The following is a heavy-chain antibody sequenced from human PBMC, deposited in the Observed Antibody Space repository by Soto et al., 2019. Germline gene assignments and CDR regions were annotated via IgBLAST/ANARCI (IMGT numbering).Heavy chain of an antibody. CDR1: GFIFRIYT. V-gene: IGHV3-21*05. J-gene: IGHJ5*02. CDR3: ARGVGSIVVACFDH. D-gene: IGHD5-12*01. Sequence: PGGSLRLSCAASGFIFRIYTMNWVRQAPGKGLEWVSNISKNSSEKYYTDALKGRFTISRDNTKNLLYLQMNSLRAEDTAMYYCARGVGSIVVACFDHWGQGALVTVSS. CDR2: ISKNSSEK.